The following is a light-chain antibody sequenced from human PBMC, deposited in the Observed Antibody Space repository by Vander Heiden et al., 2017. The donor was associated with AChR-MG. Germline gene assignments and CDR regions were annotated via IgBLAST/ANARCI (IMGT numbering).Light chain of an antibody. Sequence: NFVLTQHHSVSESPGKTVTISCTRSGGSIASNYVQWYQQRPGSAPTTVIFDDNHRPSGVPDRFSGSIDSSSNSASLIISGLKTEDEADYYCQSYDDTNHGVFGGGTKLTVL. CDR1: GGSIASNY. V-gene: IGLV6-57*03. CDR3: QSYDDTNHGV. CDR2: DDN. J-gene: IGLJ2*01.